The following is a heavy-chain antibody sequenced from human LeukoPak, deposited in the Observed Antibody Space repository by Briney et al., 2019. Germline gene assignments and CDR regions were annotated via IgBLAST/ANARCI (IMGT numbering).Heavy chain of an antibody. J-gene: IGHJ2*01. CDR2: IYPGDSDI. CDR3: ARIGTTFTTLHPTGCFDL. CDR1: GYTFTTHW. D-gene: IGHD4-17*01. Sequence: GESLKISCKGSGYTFTTHWIGWVRQMPGKGLEWMGDIYPGDSDIRYSPSFQGQVTSSADKSVNTAYLLWSSLKASDTAIYYCARIGTTFTTLHPTGCFDLWGRGTLVTVSS. V-gene: IGHV5-51*01.